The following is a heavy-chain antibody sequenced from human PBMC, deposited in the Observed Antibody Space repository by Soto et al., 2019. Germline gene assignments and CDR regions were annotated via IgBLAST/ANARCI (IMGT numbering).Heavy chain of an antibody. J-gene: IGHJ4*02. Sequence: QVQLQESGPGLVKPSETLSLTCTVSGGSISSYYWSWIRQPPGKGLEWIGYIYNSGRTNYNPSLKSRVTISVDTSKNQFSLKLSSVTAADTAVYYCARRYRYSFDYWGQGTLVTVSS. CDR3: ARRYRYSFDY. V-gene: IGHV4-59*08. CDR2: IYNSGRT. CDR1: GGSISSYY. D-gene: IGHD1-1*01.